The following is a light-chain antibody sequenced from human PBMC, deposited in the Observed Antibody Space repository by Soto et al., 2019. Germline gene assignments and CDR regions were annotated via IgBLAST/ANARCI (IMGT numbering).Light chain of an antibody. CDR2: AAS. Sequence: DIPLTQSPSFLSASVGDRVTITCRASQGISSYLAWYQQKPGKAPKLLIYAASTLQSGVPSRFSGSGSGTEFTLTISSLHPEDFATYYCQQLNSYPITFGQGTRLEIK. CDR3: QQLNSYPIT. J-gene: IGKJ5*01. CDR1: QGISSY. V-gene: IGKV1-9*01.